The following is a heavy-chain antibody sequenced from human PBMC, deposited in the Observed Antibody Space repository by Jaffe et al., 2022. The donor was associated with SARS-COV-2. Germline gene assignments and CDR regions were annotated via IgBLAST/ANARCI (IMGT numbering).Heavy chain of an antibody. D-gene: IGHD4-17*01. Sequence: QVQLQQWGAGLLKPSETLSLTCAVYGGSFSGYYWSWIRQPPGKGLEWIGEINHSGSTNYNPSLKSRVTISVDTSKNQFSLKLSSVTAADTAVYYCARGVRTVTRSPFDYWGQGTLVTVSS. CDR2: INHSGST. CDR3: ARGVRTVTRSPFDY. CDR1: GGSFSGYY. V-gene: IGHV4-34*01. J-gene: IGHJ4*02.